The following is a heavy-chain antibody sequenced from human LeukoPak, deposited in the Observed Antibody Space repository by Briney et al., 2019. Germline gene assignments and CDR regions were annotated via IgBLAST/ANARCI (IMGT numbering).Heavy chain of an antibody. V-gene: IGHV1-2*02. Sequence: ASVKVSCKASGYTFTGYYMHWVRQAPAQGLEWMGWINPNSGGTNYAQEFQGRVTMTRDTSISTAYMELSRLRSDDTAVYYCARVPNPLTYCGGDCYGLHGFDPWGQGTLVTVSS. J-gene: IGHJ5*02. D-gene: IGHD2-21*01. CDR3: ARVPNPLTYCGGDCYGLHGFDP. CDR1: GYTFTGYY. CDR2: INPNSGGT.